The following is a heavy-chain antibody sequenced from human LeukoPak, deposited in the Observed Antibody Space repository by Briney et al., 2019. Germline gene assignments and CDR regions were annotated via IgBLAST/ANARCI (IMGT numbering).Heavy chain of an antibody. V-gene: IGHV1-69*06. J-gene: IGHJ6*02. CDR3: ARGIRIAAAGTTDYYYGMDV. CDR2: IIPIFGTA. Sequence: SVKVSCKASGGTFTTYAISWVRQAPGQGLEWMGGIIPIFGTANYAQKFQGRVTITADKSTSTAYMELSSLRSEDTAVYYCARGIRIAAAGTTDYYYGMDVWGQGTTVTVSS. D-gene: IGHD6-13*01. CDR1: GGTFTTYA.